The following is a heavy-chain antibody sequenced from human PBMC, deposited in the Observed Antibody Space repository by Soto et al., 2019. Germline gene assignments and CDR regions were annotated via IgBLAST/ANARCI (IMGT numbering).Heavy chain of an antibody. Sequence: QVQLQESGPGLVKPSETLSLTCTVSGGSISSYYWSWSRQLPGKGLEWIGCLYYSGSTIYNPSLKSRVTISVDTSKNQFSLKLSSVTAADTAVYYCARFYDNSHLDYWGQGALVTVSS. CDR3: ARFYDNSHLDY. J-gene: IGHJ4*02. V-gene: IGHV4-59*08. D-gene: IGHD5-12*01. CDR1: GGSISSYY. CDR2: LYYSGST.